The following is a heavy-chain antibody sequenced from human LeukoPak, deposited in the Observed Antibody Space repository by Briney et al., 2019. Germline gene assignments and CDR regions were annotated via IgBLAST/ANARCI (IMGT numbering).Heavy chain of an antibody. D-gene: IGHD6-19*01. V-gene: IGHV4-59*01. CDR3: ARSYSSGSRFNWFDP. Sequence: SETLSLTCTVSGGSISSYYWSWIRQPPGKGLEWIGYIYYSGSTNYNPSLKSRVTISVDTSKNQSSLKLSSVTAADTAVYYCARSYSSGSRFNWFDPWGQGTLVTVSS. CDR1: GGSISSYY. J-gene: IGHJ5*02. CDR2: IYYSGST.